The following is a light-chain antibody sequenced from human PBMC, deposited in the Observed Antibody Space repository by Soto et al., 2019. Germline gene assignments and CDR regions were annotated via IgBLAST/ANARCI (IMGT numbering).Light chain of an antibody. V-gene: IGKV1-5*01. CDR3: QQYNSYPLT. CDR1: QSVTSW. CDR2: DAS. J-gene: IGKJ4*01. Sequence: DIQMTQSPYTLSASVGDRGTITCRASQSVTSWLAWYQQKPGKAPNLLIYDASSLESGVPSRFSGSGSGTEFTLTISSLQHDDFATYYCQQYNSYPLTFGGGTKVDI.